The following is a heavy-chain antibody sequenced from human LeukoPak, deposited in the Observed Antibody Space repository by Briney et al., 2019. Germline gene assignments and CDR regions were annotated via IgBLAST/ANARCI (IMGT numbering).Heavy chain of an antibody. CDR1: GYTFTSYY. CDR2: INPSGGST. Sequence: ASVKVSCKASGYTFTSYYMHWVRQAPGQGLEWMGIINPSGGSTSYAQKFQGRVTMTRDTSTSTVYMELSSLRSEDTAVYYCARNSITIYDFWSGYYYYYYMDVWGKGTTVTVSS. D-gene: IGHD3-3*01. CDR3: ARNSITIYDFWSGYYYYYYMDV. J-gene: IGHJ6*03. V-gene: IGHV1-46*01.